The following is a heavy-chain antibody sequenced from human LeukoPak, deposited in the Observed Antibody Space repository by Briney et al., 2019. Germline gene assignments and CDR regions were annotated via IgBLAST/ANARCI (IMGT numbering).Heavy chain of an antibody. J-gene: IGHJ5*02. Sequence: SQTLSLTCTVSGGSISSGSYYWSWIRQPAGKGLEWIGRIYTSGSTNYNPSLKSRVTISVDTSKNQFSLKLSSVTAADTAVYYCVRCDYGDWFDPWGQGTLVTVSS. CDR2: IYTSGST. CDR3: VRCDYGDWFDP. CDR1: GGSISSGSYY. V-gene: IGHV4-61*02. D-gene: IGHD4-17*01.